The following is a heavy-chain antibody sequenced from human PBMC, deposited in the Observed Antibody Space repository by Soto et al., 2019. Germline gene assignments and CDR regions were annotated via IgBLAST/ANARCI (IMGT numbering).Heavy chain of an antibody. CDR2: INTDGSVA. V-gene: IGHV3-74*03. J-gene: IGHJ4*02. CDR3: VKDMLLWRLDS. CDR1: GLTFRSYW. D-gene: IGHD2-15*01. Sequence: EVQLVESGGGLVQPRESLRLSCAASGLTFRSYWMHWVRQAPGKGLVWVSRINTDGSVAMYVDSVKGRFTISRDKAKNSLYLNRISLRAEDTAVYYYVKDMLLWRLDSWCQGTLVTVYS.